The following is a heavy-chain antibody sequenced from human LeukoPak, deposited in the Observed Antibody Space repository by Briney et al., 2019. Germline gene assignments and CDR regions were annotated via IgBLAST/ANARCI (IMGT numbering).Heavy chain of an antibody. Sequence: ASVTVSCKVSGYTLTELSMHWVRQAPGKGLEWMGGFDPEDGETIYAQKFQGRVTMTEDTSTDTAYMELSSLRSEDTAVYYCATAPRTTAYYYGMDVWGQGTTVTVSS. CDR2: FDPEDGET. J-gene: IGHJ6*02. D-gene: IGHD2-2*01. V-gene: IGHV1-24*01. CDR3: ATAPRTTAYYYGMDV. CDR1: GYTLTELS.